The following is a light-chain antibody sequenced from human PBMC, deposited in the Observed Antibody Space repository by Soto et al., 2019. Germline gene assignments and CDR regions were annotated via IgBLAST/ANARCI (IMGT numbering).Light chain of an antibody. Sequence: QSVLTQPPSVSAAPGQKVTISCSGSSSDIANSYVSWYQHLPGTAPKLLIYDNTNRPSGIPDRFSGSKSGTSATLAITGLQTGDEAYYYCATWDSNLSAVFGGGTKLTVL. J-gene: IGLJ3*02. CDR2: DNT. CDR3: ATWDSNLSAV. V-gene: IGLV1-51*01. CDR1: SSDIANSY.